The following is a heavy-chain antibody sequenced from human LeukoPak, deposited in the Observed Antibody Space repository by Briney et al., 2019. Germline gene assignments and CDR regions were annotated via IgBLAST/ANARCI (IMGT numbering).Heavy chain of an antibody. D-gene: IGHD1-26*01. Sequence: SETLSLTCTVSGGSISSYYWSWIRQPPGKGLEWIAYIYYSGSTNYNPSLKSRVTISVDTSKNQFSLKVDSVTAADTAVYYCARHDMDVAGGGLDYFDYWGQGTLVTVSS. J-gene: IGHJ4*02. V-gene: IGHV4-59*08. CDR2: IYYSGST. CDR3: ARHDMDVAGGGLDYFDY. CDR1: GGSISSYY.